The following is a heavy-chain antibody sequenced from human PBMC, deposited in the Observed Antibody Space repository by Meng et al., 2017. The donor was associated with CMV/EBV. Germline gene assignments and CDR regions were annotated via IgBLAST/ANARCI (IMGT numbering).Heavy chain of an antibody. V-gene: IGHV4-34*01. D-gene: IGHD2-15*01. CDR3: ASSLTYPDY. Sequence: QVQLQLWGAGLLKPSATLSLTCAVYGGSFSGYYWSWSRQPPGKGLEWIGEINHSGSTNYNPSLKSRVTISVDTSKNQFSLKLSSVTAADTAVYYCASSLTYPDYWGQGTLVTVSS. J-gene: IGHJ4*02. CDR1: GGSFSGYY. CDR2: INHSGST.